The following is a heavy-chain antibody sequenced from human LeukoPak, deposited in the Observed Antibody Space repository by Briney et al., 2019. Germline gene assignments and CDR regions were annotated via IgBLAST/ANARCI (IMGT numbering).Heavy chain of an antibody. CDR2: IYYSGTT. Sequence: SETLSLTCTVSGGFISSFYCSWIRQPPGKGLEWIGYIYYSGTTNYNPSLKSRVTISSDTSKNQFSLRLSSVTAVDTAVYYCASGTVDTVIDNWGQRTLVTVSS. J-gene: IGHJ4*02. D-gene: IGHD5-18*01. CDR3: ASGTVDTVIDN. CDR1: GGFISSFY. V-gene: IGHV4-59*08.